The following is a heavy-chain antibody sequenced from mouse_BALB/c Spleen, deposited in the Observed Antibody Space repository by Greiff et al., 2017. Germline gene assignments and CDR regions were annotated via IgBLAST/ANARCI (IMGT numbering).Heavy chain of an antibody. CDR2: IFPGDGST. Sequence: QVQLKESGAELVKPGASVTLSCKASGYTFTSYDINWVRQRPEQGLEWIGWIFPGDGSTKYNQKFKDKATLTADKSSRTAYMPLSSLTSEDSAVYYCASGAEVDYWGQGTTLTVSA. CDR1: GYTFTSYD. J-gene: IGHJ2*01. CDR3: ASGAEVDY. V-gene: IGHV1-85*01.